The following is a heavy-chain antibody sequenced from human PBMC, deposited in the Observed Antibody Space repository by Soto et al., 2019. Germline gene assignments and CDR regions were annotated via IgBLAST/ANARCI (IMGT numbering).Heavy chain of an antibody. Sequence: SVKVSCKASGFTFTSSAVQWVRQARGQRLEWIGWIVVDTGNTNYAQKIQERVTIIRDMSTSTAYMELSSLRPEDTAVYYCESILEGGVVVGAPTVISNPLQSFSWG. V-gene: IGHV1-58*01. J-gene: IGHJ5*01. CDR2: IVVDTGNT. CDR3: ESILEGGVVVGAPTVISNPLQSFS. CDR1: GFTFTSSA. D-gene: IGHD2-15*01.